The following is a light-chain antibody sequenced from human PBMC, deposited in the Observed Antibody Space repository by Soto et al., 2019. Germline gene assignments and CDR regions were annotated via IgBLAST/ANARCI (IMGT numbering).Light chain of an antibody. J-gene: IGKJ1*01. CDR3: QQTNTAPWT. CDR2: TAS. Sequence: DIQMTQSPSSLSASVGDRVTISCRASERISDYLAWYQQKPGKAPKLLINTASSLRSGVPSRFSGSGSGTDFTPTIDSLQPEDFATYFCQQTNTAPWTFGQGTKVDIK. V-gene: IGKV1-39*01. CDR1: ERISDY.